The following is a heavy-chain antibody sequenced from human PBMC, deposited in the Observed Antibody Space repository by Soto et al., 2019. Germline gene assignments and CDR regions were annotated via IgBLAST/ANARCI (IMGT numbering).Heavy chain of an antibody. D-gene: IGHD3-22*01. CDR2: ISAYNGNT. CDR3: TRDEIQYFYESSGYTAFDI. Sequence: AEGKVSWKASGYRFTRSGTSWVRQAPGQGLEWMGWISAYNGNTNYAQKLQGRVTMTTDTSTSTAYMELRSLRSDDTAVYYCTRDEIQYFYESSGYTAFDIWG. J-gene: IGHJ3*02. V-gene: IGHV1-18*01. CDR1: GYRFTRSG.